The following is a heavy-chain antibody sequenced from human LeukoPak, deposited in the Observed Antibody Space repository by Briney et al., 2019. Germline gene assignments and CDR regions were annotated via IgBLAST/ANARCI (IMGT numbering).Heavy chain of an antibody. CDR3: ARARYYYDSSGSHFDY. CDR2: IYTSGST. CDR1: GGSISSYY. J-gene: IGHJ4*02. D-gene: IGHD3-22*01. V-gene: IGHV4-4*07. Sequence: SETLSLTCTVSGGSISSYYWSWIRQPAGRGLEWIGRIYTSGSTNYNPSLKSRVTMSVDTSKNQFSLKLSSVTAADTAVYYCARARYYYDSSGSHFDYWGQGTLVTVSS.